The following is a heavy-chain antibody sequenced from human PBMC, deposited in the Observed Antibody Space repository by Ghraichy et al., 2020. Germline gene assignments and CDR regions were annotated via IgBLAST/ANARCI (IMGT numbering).Heavy chain of an antibody. J-gene: IGHJ6*03. CDR2: ISSSSSTI. D-gene: IGHD6-13*01. Sequence: GGSLKLSCAASGFTFSSYSMNWVRQAPGKGLEWVSYISSSSSTIYYADSVKGRFTISRDNAKNSLYLQMNSLRDEDTAVYYCIAAAGNNYYYYYMDVWGKGTTVTVSS. CDR3: IAAAGNNYYYYYMDV. CDR1: GFTFSSYS. V-gene: IGHV3-48*02.